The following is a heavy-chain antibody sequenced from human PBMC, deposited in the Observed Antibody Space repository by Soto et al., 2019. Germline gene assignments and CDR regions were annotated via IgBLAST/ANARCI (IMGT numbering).Heavy chain of an antibody. CDR2: ISGSGGGGNSA. J-gene: IGHJ4*02. CDR1: GFTFSNYA. Sequence: GGSLRLSCAASGFTFSNYAMNWVRQAPGKGLEWVSSISGSGGGGNSAYYGDSVKGRFTISRDNSRNTLYLEMNSLRAEDTAIYYCAKDDFWSGYSDYFDYWGQGTLVTVSS. V-gene: IGHV3-23*01. D-gene: IGHD3-3*01. CDR3: AKDDFWSGYSDYFDY.